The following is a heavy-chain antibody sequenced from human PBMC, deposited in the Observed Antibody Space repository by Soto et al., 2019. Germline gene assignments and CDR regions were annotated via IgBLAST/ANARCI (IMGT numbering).Heavy chain of an antibody. CDR3: AKDVDYYGLGSYYVSSPLFDY. V-gene: IGHV3-23*01. D-gene: IGHD3-10*01. CDR2: ISGSGGST. J-gene: IGHJ4*02. CDR1: GFTFSSYA. Sequence: GGSLRLSCAASGFTFSSYAMSWVRQAPEKGLEWVSAISGSGGSTYYADSVKGRFTISRDNSKNTLYLQMNSLRAEDTAVYYCAKDVDYYGLGSYYVSSPLFDYWGQGTLVTVSS.